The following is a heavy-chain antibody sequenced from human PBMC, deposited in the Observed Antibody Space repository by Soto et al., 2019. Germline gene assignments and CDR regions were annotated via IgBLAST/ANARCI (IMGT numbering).Heavy chain of an antibody. CDR2: IHYFGST. CDR1: GGFLHSSSHY. Sequence: QVHLQYSGPGLVKPSETLSLTCTVDGGFLHSSSHYWSLIRHPPGKGLEWIGYIHYFGSTKSNTSLGSRVVISVDTSKNQYSLKVPSVTAADTAIYFCASGGSYVGCVSWGRGKRVNVSS. CDR3: ASGGSYVGCVS. J-gene: IGHJ5*02. D-gene: IGHD1-26*01. V-gene: IGHV4-61*01.